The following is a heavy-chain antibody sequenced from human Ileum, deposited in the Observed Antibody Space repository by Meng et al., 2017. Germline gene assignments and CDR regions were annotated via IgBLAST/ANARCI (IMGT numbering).Heavy chain of an antibody. D-gene: IGHD1-26*01. CDR3: AREWSGSYRHFDY. CDR2: IHHSGST. V-gene: IGHV4-4*03. CDR1: GGSISTRDW. J-gene: IGHJ4*02. Sequence: QGQRPESDPGLLEPRGTLPPPCPVSGGSISTRDWWSWVRQPPGKGLEWIGEIHHSGSTNYNPSLRSRVTISVDKSKNQFSLKLNSVTAADTAVYYCAREWSGSYRHFDYWGQGTLVTVSS.